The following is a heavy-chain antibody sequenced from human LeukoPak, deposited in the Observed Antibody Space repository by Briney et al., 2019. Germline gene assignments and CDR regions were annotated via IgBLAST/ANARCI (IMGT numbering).Heavy chain of an antibody. V-gene: IGHV4-34*01. CDR1: GGSFSGYY. CDR2: INHSGST. D-gene: IGHD6-13*01. J-gene: IGHJ6*02. Sequence: SETLSLTCAVYGGSFSGYYCSWIRQPPGKGLEWIGEINHSGSTNYNPSLKCRVTISVDTSKNQFSLKLSSVTAADTAVYYCARGRVAAAGTHDYYYYGMDVWGQGTTVTVSS. CDR3: ARGRVAAAGTHDYYYYGMDV.